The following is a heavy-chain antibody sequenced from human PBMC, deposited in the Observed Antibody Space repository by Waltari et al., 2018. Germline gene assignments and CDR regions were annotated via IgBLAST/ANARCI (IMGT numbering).Heavy chain of an antibody. J-gene: IGHJ3*01. Sequence: QVKLQESGPGLVRPSETLSLTCLVSDQSIKSGFYWGWLRLPPGKGLEWLGSVYHSGATYYHPSRSRRVTSSVDTSKNQVFLRLASVTAADTGMYYCARDHSTSWSHDAYDVWGPGTMVTVAS. D-gene: IGHD2-2*01. CDR3: ARDHSTSWSHDAYDV. CDR1: DQSIKSGFY. V-gene: IGHV4-38-2*02. CDR2: VYHSGAT.